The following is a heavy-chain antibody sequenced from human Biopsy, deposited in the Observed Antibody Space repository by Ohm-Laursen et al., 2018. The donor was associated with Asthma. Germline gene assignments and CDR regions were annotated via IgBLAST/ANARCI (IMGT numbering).Heavy chain of an antibody. CDR3: AGFCSGGNCPDH. V-gene: IGHV4-59*07. CDR1: GVSIRSYY. CDR2: IHYSGST. D-gene: IGHD2-15*01. J-gene: IGHJ4*02. Sequence: DTLSLTCTVSGVSIRSYYWTWIRQPPGKGLEWIGNIHYSGSTYSNPSPKSRVTISVDTSKKQISLRLSSVIAADTAVYYCAGFCSGGNCPDHWGQGTLVTVSS.